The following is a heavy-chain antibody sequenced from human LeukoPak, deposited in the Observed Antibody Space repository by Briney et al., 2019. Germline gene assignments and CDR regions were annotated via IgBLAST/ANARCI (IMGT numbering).Heavy chain of an antibody. V-gene: IGHV4-4*02. CDR3: ARVLASGEDAFDI. Sequence: PSETLSLTCAVSGGSISSSNWWSWVRQPPGKGLEWIGEIYHSGSTYYNPSLKSRVTISVDTSKNQFSLKLSSVTAADTAVYYCARVLASGEDAFDIWGQGTMVTVSS. J-gene: IGHJ3*02. D-gene: IGHD2-15*01. CDR2: IYHSGST. CDR1: GGSISSSNW.